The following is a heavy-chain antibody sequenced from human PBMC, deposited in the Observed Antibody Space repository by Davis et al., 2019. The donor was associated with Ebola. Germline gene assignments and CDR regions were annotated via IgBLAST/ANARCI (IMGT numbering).Heavy chain of an antibody. Sequence: SETLSLTCTVSGGSFSPYYWTWIRQPPGNRLDWIGYISYSRSTNYTPSPKSRVTTSVYTSKHQFSLQLSSVTAADTAVYYCARQHYDFWSGYYGGNWFDPWDQGTLVTVST. V-gene: IGHV4-59*08. CDR2: ISYSRST. J-gene: IGHJ5*02. CDR3: ARQHYDFWSGYYGGNWFDP. D-gene: IGHD3-3*01. CDR1: GGSFSPYY.